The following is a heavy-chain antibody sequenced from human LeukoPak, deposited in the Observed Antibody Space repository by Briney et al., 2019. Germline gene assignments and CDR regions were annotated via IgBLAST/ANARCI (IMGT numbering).Heavy chain of an antibody. CDR1: GYTFTSYG. V-gene: IGHV1-18*01. Sequence: ASVKVSCKASGYTFTSYGISWVRQAPGQGLEWMGWISAYNGNTNYAQKLQGRVTVTTDTSTSTAYMELRSLRSDDTAVYYCARDLEMGYYYGSGSYFVARFDYWGQGTLVTVSS. CDR2: ISAYNGNT. D-gene: IGHD3-10*01. CDR3: ARDLEMGYYYGSGSYFVARFDY. J-gene: IGHJ4*02.